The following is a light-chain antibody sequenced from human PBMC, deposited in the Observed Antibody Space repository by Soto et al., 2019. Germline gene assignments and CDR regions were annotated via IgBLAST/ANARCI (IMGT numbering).Light chain of an antibody. V-gene: IGKV1-39*01. CDR1: ETVTTY. J-gene: IGKJ1*01. CDR3: QQSYNTSRT. Sequence: DIQLTQSPSSLSASVGDRVTISCRASETVTTYLNWYQQKAGKAPTLLIYGASTLQSGVPSRFSGSGSGTDFTLTIISLQPEDFGSYYCQQSYNTSRTFGQGTKVEIK. CDR2: GAS.